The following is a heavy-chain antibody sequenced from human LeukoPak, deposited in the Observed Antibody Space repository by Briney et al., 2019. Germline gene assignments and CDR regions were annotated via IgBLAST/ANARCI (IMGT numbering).Heavy chain of an antibody. CDR1: GFTYTSYA. D-gene: IGHD3-22*01. V-gene: IGHV3-23*01. Sequence: GGSLRLSCAASGFTYTSYAMSWVRQAPGKGLEWVSGISGSGVESSYADSVKGRFTISRDNSRNTLYLQMNSLRAEDMAVYYCANSGNYYDTSGHEYWGQGTLVTVSS. CDR3: ANSGNYYDTSGHEY. J-gene: IGHJ4*02. CDR2: ISGSGVES.